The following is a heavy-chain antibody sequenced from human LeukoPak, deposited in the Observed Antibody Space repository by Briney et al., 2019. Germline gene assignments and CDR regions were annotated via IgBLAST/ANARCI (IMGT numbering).Heavy chain of an antibody. V-gene: IGHV4-39*07. CDR3: ARERSGYYSPTDWFDP. Sequence: SETLSLTCTVSGGSISSSSHYWGWIRQPPGKGLEWIGSIYYSGSTYYNPSLKSRVTISVDTSKNQFSLKLSSVTAADTAVYYCARERSGYYSPTDWFDPWGQGTLVTVSS. CDR2: IYYSGST. CDR1: GGSISSSSHY. J-gene: IGHJ5*02. D-gene: IGHD3-3*01.